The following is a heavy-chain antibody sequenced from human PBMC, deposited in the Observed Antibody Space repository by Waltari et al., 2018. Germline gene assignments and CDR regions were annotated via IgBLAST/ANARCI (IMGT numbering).Heavy chain of an antibody. V-gene: IGHV1-2*02. CDR1: GYTFTGYY. CDR2: INPNSGGT. J-gene: IGHJ4*02. CDR3: ARGGSFLGYCSGGSCYFDY. Sequence: QVQLVQSGAEVKKPGASVKVSCKASGYTFTGYYMHWVRQAPGQGLEWMGWINPNSGGTKYAQKFQGRVTRARDTSISTAYMGLSRLRSDDTAVYYCARGGSFLGYCSGGSCYFDYWGQGTLVTVSS. D-gene: IGHD2-15*01.